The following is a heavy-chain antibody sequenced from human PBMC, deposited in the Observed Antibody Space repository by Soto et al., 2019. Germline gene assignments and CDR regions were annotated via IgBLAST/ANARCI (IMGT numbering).Heavy chain of an antibody. CDR3: AREGGGGTIAFDF. D-gene: IGHD2-21*01. J-gene: IGHJ4*02. CDR2: IHYSGRA. CDR1: GDSIRNYY. Sequence: VTLSLTCSVSGDSIRNYYWSWIRQPPGKGLEWIGYIHYSGRANYNPSLKSRVTISVDTSKNXFSLKVTSMTAADTAVYYCAREGGGGTIAFDFWGQGTRVTVSS. V-gene: IGHV4-59*01.